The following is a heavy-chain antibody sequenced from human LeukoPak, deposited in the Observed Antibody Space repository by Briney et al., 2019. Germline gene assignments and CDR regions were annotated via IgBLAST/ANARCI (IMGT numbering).Heavy chain of an antibody. CDR3: ARKVASGYDTFDI. V-gene: IGHV3-48*04. J-gene: IGHJ3*02. D-gene: IGHD6-13*01. CDR2: ISSSSSTI. Sequence: PGGSLRLSCAASGFNFSSYAMSWVRQAPGKGLEWVSYISSSSSTIYYADSVKGRFTISRDNAKNSLYLQMNSLRAGDTAVYYCARKVASGYDTFDIWGQGTMVTVSA. CDR1: GFNFSSYA.